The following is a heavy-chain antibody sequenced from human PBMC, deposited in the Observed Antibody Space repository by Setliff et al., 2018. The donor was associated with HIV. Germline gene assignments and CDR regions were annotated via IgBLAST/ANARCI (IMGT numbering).Heavy chain of an antibody. V-gene: IGHV3-15*01. CDR3: TTENHSY. CDR1: EFTFSSYG. Sequence: GGSLRLSCVASEFTFSSYGMTWVRQVPGKGLEWVGRIKSKVSGETADYAAPVTGRFTISRDDSRNMVFLQMNSLKSDDTAVYYCTTENHSYCGRGTLVTVSS. CDR2: IKSKVSGETA. D-gene: IGHD4-4*01. J-gene: IGHJ4*02.